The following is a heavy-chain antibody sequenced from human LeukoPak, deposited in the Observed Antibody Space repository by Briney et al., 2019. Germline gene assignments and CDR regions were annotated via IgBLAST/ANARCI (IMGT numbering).Heavy chain of an antibody. CDR1: GFTFSSYA. V-gene: IGHV3-23*01. J-gene: IGHJ4*02. D-gene: IGHD3-22*01. CDR3: ATDSITSGYYLTQFSMFY. Sequence: GSLRLSCAASGFTFSSYAMSWVRQAPGKGLEWVSGIGGSGGSTYYADSVKGRFTISRDNSKNTLYLQMNSLRAEDTAVYYCATDSITSGYYLTQFSMFYWGQGTLVTVSS. CDR2: IGGSGGST.